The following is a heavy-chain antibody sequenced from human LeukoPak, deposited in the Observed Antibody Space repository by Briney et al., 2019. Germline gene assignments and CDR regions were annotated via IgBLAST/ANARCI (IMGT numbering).Heavy chain of an antibody. CDR1: GYTFIDYY. Sequence: ASVKVSCKASGYTFIDYYIHWVRQAPGQGLEWMGWINTNTGNPTYAQGFRGRFVFSFDTSVNTAYLQISSLKTEDTAVYYCARDYYDNSAGYYFTYFDYWGQGALVTVSS. J-gene: IGHJ4*02. D-gene: IGHD3-22*01. CDR3: ARDYYDNSAGYYFTYFDY. V-gene: IGHV7-4-1*02. CDR2: INTNTGNP.